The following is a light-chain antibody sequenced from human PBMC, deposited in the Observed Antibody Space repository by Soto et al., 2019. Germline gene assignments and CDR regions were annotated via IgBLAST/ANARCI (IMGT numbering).Light chain of an antibody. Sequence: QSALTQPASVSGSPGQSITISCTGTSSDVGGYNYLSWYQQHPGKAPKVMIYEVTNRPSGVSTRFSGSNSGNTASLTISGLQAEDEADYFCSSYTTSGTPVFGGGTKVTVL. J-gene: IGLJ3*02. CDR3: SSYTTSGTPV. V-gene: IGLV2-14*01. CDR2: EVT. CDR1: SSDVGGYNY.